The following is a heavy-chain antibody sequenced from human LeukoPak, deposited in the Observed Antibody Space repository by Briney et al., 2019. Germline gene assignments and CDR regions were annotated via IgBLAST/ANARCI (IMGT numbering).Heavy chain of an antibody. D-gene: IGHD3-10*01. CDR1: GFSFSLYS. CDR3: VRDPSAGLYYYGSGSPMEL. V-gene: IGHV3-48*02. J-gene: IGHJ6*02. CDR2: ISSSSRTM. Sequence: PGGSLRLSCAASGFSFSLYSTIWVRQAPGKGLDWVSYISSSSRTMYYADSVKGRFTISRDNAKNSLYLQMNSLRDEDAAVYYCVRDPSAGLYYYGSGSPMELWGQGTTVTVSS.